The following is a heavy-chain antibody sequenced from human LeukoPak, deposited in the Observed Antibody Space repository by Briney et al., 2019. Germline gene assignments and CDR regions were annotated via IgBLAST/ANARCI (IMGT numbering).Heavy chain of an antibody. CDR3: ARGRSRYSYGYGPYFDY. CDR2: INHSGST. CDR1: GGSFSGYY. D-gene: IGHD5-18*01. Sequence: PSETLSLTCAVYGGSFSGYYWSWIRQPPGKGLEWIGEINHSGSTNYNPSLKSRVTISVDTSKNQFSLKLSSVTAADTAVYYCARGRSRYSYGYGPYFDYWGQGTLVTVSS. J-gene: IGHJ4*02. V-gene: IGHV4-34*01.